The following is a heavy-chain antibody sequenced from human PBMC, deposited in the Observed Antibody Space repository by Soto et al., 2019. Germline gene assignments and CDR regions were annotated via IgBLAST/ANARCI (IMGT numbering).Heavy chain of an antibody. V-gene: IGHV1-8*01. CDR3: ARGRGSWAYYYYYGMDV. Sequence: RASVKVSCKASGYTFTSYDINWVRQATGQGLEWMGWMNPNSGNTGYAQKFQGRVTMTRNTSISTAYMELSSLRSEDTAVYYCARGRGSWAYYYYYGMDVWGQGTTVTVSS. D-gene: IGHD6-13*01. CDR2: MNPNSGNT. CDR1: GYTFTSYD. J-gene: IGHJ6*02.